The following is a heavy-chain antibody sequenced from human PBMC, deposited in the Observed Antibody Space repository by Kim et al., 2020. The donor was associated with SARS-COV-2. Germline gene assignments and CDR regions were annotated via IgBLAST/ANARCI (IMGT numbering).Heavy chain of an antibody. CDR3: ARVNYSSGWYFLYYFDY. J-gene: IGHJ4*02. D-gene: IGHD6-19*01. Sequence: SETLSLTCAVYGGSFSGYYWSWIRQPPGKGLEWIGEINHSGSTNYNPSLKSRVTISVDTSKNQFSLKLSSVTAADTAVYYCARVNYSSGWYFLYYFDYWGQGTLVTVSS. CDR2: INHSGST. V-gene: IGHV4-34*01. CDR1: GGSFSGYY.